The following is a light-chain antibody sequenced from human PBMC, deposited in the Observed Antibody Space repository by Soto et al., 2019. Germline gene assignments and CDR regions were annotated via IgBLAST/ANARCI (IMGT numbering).Light chain of an antibody. V-gene: IGLV1-40*01. Sequence: HSVLTQPPSVSGAPGQRVTISCTGSSSNIGAGYDVHWYQQLPETAPKLLIYGNSNRPSAVPDRFSGSKSGTSASLAITGLQAEDVADYYCQSYDSSLRVSVFGGGTKLTAL. CDR1: SSNIGAGYD. CDR2: GNS. J-gene: IGLJ2*01. CDR3: QSYDSSLRVSV.